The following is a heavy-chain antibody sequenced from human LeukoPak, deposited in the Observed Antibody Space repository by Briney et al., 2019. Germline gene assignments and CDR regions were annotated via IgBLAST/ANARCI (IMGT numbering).Heavy chain of an antibody. V-gene: IGHV1-2*02. CDR1: GYTFTVFY. Sequence: ASVKVSCKASGYTFTVFYIHWVRQAPGRGLEWMGWINPNSGGTNYAQKFQGRVTMTRDTSISTAYMELSRLTSDDTAVYYCARDSRRDGYNIFDYWGQGTLVTVSS. CDR3: ARDSRRDGYNIFDY. D-gene: IGHD5-24*01. J-gene: IGHJ4*02. CDR2: INPNSGGT.